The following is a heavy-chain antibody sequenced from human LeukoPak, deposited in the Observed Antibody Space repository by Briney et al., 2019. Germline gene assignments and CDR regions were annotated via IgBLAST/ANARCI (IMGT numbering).Heavy chain of an antibody. J-gene: IGHJ4*02. CDR2: IYTSGGT. Sequence: SQTLSLTCTVSGGSLSIGSYYWSWIRQPAGKGLEWIGRIYTSGGTNYNPSLKRRVTISVDTSKRQISLTLNSVPAADTAVYYCVRDGGEWLPDYWGQGILVTVSS. D-gene: IGHD3-3*01. CDR1: GGSLSIGSYY. V-gene: IGHV4-61*02. CDR3: VRDGGEWLPDY.